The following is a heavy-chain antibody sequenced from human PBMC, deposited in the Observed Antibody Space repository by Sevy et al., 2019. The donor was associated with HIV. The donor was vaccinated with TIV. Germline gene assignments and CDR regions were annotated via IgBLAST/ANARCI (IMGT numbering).Heavy chain of an antibody. D-gene: IGHD1-26*01. CDR3: TTLLGLPFDY. Sequence: GGSLRLSCAVSGFNFSVSAMHWVRQASGKGLEWLGRIRSKANNYATAYSTSVKGRFTMSRDDSKSTAYLQMNSLKSEDSALYYCTTLLGLPFDYWGQGALVTVSS. CDR2: IRSKANNYAT. V-gene: IGHV3-73*01. J-gene: IGHJ4*02. CDR1: GFNFSVSA.